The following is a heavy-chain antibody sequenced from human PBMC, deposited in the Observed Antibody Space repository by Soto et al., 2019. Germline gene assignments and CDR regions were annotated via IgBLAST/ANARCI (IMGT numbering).Heavy chain of an antibody. D-gene: IGHD6-6*01. CDR2: INHSGST. Sequence: ETLSLTFAVYGGSLSGYYWSWIRQPPGKGLEWIGEINHSGSTNYNPSLKSRVTISVDTSKNQFSLKLSSVTAADTAVYYCARAIAARPGGLYYYYYGMDVWGQGTTVTVSS. J-gene: IGHJ6*02. CDR1: GGSLSGYY. CDR3: ARAIAARPGGLYYYYYGMDV. V-gene: IGHV4-34*01.